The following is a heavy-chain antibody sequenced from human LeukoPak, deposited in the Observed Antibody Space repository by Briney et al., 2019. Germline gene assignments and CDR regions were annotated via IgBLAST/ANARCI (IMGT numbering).Heavy chain of an antibody. CDR2: INHSGST. V-gene: IGHV4-34*01. J-gene: IGHJ4*02. CDR3: ARGVSSGWFSRFGY. Sequence: SETLSLTCAVYGGSFSGYYWSWIRQPPGKGLEWIGEINHSGSTNYNPSLKSRVTISVDTSKNQFSLKLSSVTAADTAVYYCARGVSSGWFSRFGYWGQGTLVTVSS. CDR1: GGSFSGYY. D-gene: IGHD6-19*01.